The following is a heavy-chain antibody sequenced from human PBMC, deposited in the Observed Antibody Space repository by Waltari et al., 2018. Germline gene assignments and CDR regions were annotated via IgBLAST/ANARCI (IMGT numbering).Heavy chain of an antibody. V-gene: IGHV5-10-1*03. CDR2: IXPSDSXT. D-gene: IGHD2-8*02. CDR3: ARHTDXVLTVXTPAYYYYGMDX. CDR1: GYTYRYYW. J-gene: IGHJ6*02. Sequence: EXQLXXSGAXVXKPGXTLRISCKGXGYTYRYYWISWVSQKPGKGLEWVGGIXPSDSXTNYSXSHEGXVTISSDKSIXTAYLQWSSLKASDTAIXFCARHTDXVLTVXTPAYYYYGMDXWGQGTTVTVSS.